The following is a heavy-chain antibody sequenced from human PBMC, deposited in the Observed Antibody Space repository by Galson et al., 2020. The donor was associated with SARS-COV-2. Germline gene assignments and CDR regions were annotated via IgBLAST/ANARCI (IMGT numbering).Heavy chain of an antibody. V-gene: IGHV3-33*01. Sequence: GESLKISCAASGFTFSSYGMHWVRQAPGKGLEWVAVIWYDATNKYYGDSVKGRFTISRDDSKNTVYLQMNSLRAEDTAVYYCARARGYSSGLDDSDGMDVWGQGTTVTVSS. CDR3: ARARGYSSGLDDSDGMDV. CDR1: GFTFSSYG. D-gene: IGHD6-19*01. CDR2: IWYDATNK. J-gene: IGHJ6*02.